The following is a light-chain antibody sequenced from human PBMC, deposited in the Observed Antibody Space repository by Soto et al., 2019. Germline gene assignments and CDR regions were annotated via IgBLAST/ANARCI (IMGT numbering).Light chain of an antibody. CDR2: GAS. CDR1: QSVSSN. J-gene: IGKJ2*01. Sequence: DIVMTQSPATLSVSPGERATLSCRASQSVSSNLAWYQQKPGQAPSLLIYGASTRASGIPARFSGSGSGTEFTLTISSLQSEDFAVYYCQQYNNWPPYTFGQGTKLEIK. CDR3: QQYNNWPPYT. V-gene: IGKV3-15*01.